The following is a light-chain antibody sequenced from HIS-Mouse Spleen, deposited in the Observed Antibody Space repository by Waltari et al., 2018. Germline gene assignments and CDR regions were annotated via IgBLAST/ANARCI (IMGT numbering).Light chain of an antibody. Sequence: AMRMTQSPSSLSASTGDSVNITCRASQGISSYLAWYQQKPGKAPKLLIYAASTLQSGVPSRFSGSGSGTDFTLTISCLQSEDFATYYCQQYYSYPLTFGGGTKVEIK. CDR1: QGISSY. J-gene: IGKJ4*01. CDR2: AAS. V-gene: IGKV1-8*01. CDR3: QQYYSYPLT.